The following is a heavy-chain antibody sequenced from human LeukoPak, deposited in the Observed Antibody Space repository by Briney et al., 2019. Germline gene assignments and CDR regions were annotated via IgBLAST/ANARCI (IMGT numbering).Heavy chain of an antibody. CDR2: IYYSGST. Sequence: SETLSLTCTVSGGPISSYYWSWIRQPPGKGLEWIGYIYYSGSTNYNPSLKSRVTISVDTSKNQFSLKLSSVTAADTAVYYCARHTQYYYGSGSYFDYWGQGTLVTVSS. D-gene: IGHD3-10*01. CDR1: GGPISSYY. CDR3: ARHTQYYYGSGSYFDY. J-gene: IGHJ4*02. V-gene: IGHV4-59*08.